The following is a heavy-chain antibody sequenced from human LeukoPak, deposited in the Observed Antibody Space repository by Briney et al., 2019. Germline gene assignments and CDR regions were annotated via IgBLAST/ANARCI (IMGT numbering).Heavy chain of an antibody. Sequence: ASVKVSCEASGYTFTSYGISWVRQAPGQGLEWMGWISAYNGNTNYAQKLQGRVTMTTDTSTSTAYMELRSLRSDDTAVYYCARDPPSKEMATITGFDYWGQGTLVTVSS. D-gene: IGHD5-24*01. CDR3: ARDPPSKEMATITGFDY. CDR2: ISAYNGNT. CDR1: GYTFTSYG. J-gene: IGHJ4*02. V-gene: IGHV1-18*01.